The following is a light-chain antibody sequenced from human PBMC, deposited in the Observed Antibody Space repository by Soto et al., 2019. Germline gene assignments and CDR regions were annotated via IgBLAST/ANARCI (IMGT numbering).Light chain of an antibody. Sequence: ETMLTHSPDTMSVSLGERATLSCRASQSLRSSLAWYQQKPGQAPRLLIYDASTRATGIPARFSGSGSGTDFTLTISGLQSEDFAIYYCQQNNKWPQTFGRGTKVDIK. CDR3: QQNNKWPQT. CDR2: DAS. J-gene: IGKJ4*01. V-gene: IGKV3-15*01. CDR1: QSLRSS.